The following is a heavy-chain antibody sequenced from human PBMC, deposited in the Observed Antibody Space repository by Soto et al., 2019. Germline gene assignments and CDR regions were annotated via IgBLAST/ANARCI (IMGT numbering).Heavy chain of an antibody. Sequence: QVHLLESGPGLVKPSQTLSLTCSVSGDSISTVDYFWAWIRQPQGKALEYIGYIYKSTTTYYNPSFESRVAISLDTSKSQFSLNVTSVTAADTAVYFCARGRYCLTGRCFPNWFDSWGQGTLVTVSS. V-gene: IGHV4-30-4*01. CDR2: IYKSTTT. J-gene: IGHJ5*01. CDR1: GDSISTVDYF. CDR3: ARGRYCLTGRCFPNWFDS. D-gene: IGHD2-15*01.